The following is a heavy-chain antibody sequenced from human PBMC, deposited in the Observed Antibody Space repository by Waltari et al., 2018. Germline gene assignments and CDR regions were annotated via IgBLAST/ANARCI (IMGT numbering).Heavy chain of an antibody. D-gene: IGHD1-1*01. J-gene: IGHJ4*02. CDR1: GFTFSWFG. Sequence: EAQLVQSGGGLVQPGGSLTLPCAASGFTFSWFGMTWIRQAPGQGLQWVAHIGPDGSDKYYVDSVKGRFTISRDNAENSLLLQMSSLRVEDTALYYCVGWNDPINSWGQGTLVAVSS. CDR2: IGPDGSDK. V-gene: IGHV3-7*01. CDR3: VGWNDPINS.